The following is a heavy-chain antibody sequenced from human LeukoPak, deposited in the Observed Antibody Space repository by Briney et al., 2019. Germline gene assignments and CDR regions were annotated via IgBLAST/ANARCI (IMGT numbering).Heavy chain of an antibody. CDR2: MNPNSGNT. CDR1: GYTFTSYD. D-gene: IGHD5-12*01. V-gene: IGHV1-8*03. CDR3: ARAGRFDSGHAWFDP. Sequence: ASVKVSCKASGYTFTSYDINWVRQATGQGHEWMGWMNPNSGNTGYAQKFQGRVTITRNTSISTTYMELSSLRSEDTAVYYCARAGRFDSGHAWFDPWGQGTLVTVS. J-gene: IGHJ5*02.